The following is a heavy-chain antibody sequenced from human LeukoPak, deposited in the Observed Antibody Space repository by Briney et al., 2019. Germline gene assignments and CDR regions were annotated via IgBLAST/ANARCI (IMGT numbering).Heavy chain of an antibody. Sequence: SETLSLTCTVSGGSISSSNWWSWVRQPPGKGLEWIGEIYHSGSTNYNPSLKSRVTISVDKSKNQFSLKLSSVTAADTAVYYCASNLGNGGLDPWGQGTLVTVSS. V-gene: IGHV4-4*02. CDR2: IYHSGST. D-gene: IGHD3-16*01. J-gene: IGHJ5*02. CDR3: ASNLGNGGLDP. CDR1: GGSISSSNW.